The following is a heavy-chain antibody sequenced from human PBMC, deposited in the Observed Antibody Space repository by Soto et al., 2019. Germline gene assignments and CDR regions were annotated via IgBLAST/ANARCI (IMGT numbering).Heavy chain of an antibody. V-gene: IGHV1-18*01. J-gene: IGHJ6*02. CDR2: ISDYNGNT. Sequence: QVQLVQSGAEVKKPGASVKVSCKTSGYTFNNYGISWVRQAPGQGLEWMGWISDYNGNTNYAQKFQGRVTMTTDTSTKPVSMVLTSLRSDDTAVYYCARDGYYDSGSYGMDVWGRGTTVTLSS. CDR3: ARDGYYDSGSYGMDV. D-gene: IGHD3-10*01. CDR1: GYTFNNYG.